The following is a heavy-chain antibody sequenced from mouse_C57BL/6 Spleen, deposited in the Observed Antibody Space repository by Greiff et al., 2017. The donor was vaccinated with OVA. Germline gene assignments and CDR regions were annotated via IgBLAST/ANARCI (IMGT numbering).Heavy chain of an antibody. J-gene: IGHJ1*03. CDR3: ARDRGNWDGYFDV. CDR2: ISDGGSYT. D-gene: IGHD4-1*01. V-gene: IGHV5-4*01. CDR1: GFTFSSYA. Sequence: EVKLEESGGGLVKPGGSLKLSCAASGFTFSSYAMSWVRQTPEKRLEWVATISDGGSYTYYPDNVKGRFTISRDNAKNNLYLQMSHLKSEDTAMYYCARDRGNWDGYFDVWGTGTTVTVSS.